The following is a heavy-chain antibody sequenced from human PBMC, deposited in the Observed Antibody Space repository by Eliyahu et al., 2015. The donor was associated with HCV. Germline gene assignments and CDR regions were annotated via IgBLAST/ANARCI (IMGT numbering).Heavy chain of an antibody. D-gene: IGHD6-19*01. CDR1: GGSITTYY. CDR3: ASGGGGIAVTGTGGWFDP. V-gene: IGHV4-59*01. Sequence: QVQLQESGPGLVKPSETLSLTCTVSGGSITTYYWSWIRHPPGKGLEWIGYIHYSGSTNYNPSLKSRVTISVDTSKNQFSLNLTSVTAADTAMYYCASGGGGIAVTGTGGWFDPWGQGTLVTVSS. J-gene: IGHJ5*02. CDR2: IHYSGST.